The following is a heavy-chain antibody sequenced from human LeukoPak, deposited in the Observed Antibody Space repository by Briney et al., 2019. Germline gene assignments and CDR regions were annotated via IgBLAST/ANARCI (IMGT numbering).Heavy chain of an antibody. CDR1: GGSISSYY. D-gene: IGHD3-22*01. CDR3: ASWGSGYWLDY. V-gene: IGHV4-59*12. Sequence: SETLSLTCTVSGGSISSYYWSWIRQPPGKGLEWIGYIYYSGSTNYNPSLKSRVTISVDKSKNQFSLKLSSVTAADTAVYYCASWGSGYWLDYWGQGTLVTVPS. CDR2: IYYSGST. J-gene: IGHJ4*02.